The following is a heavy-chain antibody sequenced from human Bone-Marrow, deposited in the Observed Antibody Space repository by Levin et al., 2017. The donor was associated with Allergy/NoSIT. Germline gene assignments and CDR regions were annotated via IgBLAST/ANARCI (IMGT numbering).Heavy chain of an antibody. V-gene: IGHV1-2*02. Sequence: ASVKVSCKASGYTFTDYYLHWVRQVPGQGLEWMGWLNPYSDATNYAQKFQGRVTMTMSTSISTAYMEVNRVKSDDTAVYYCARGWGRGGNTPLDYWGQGTLVTVSS. CDR1: GYTFTDYY. D-gene: IGHD4-23*01. J-gene: IGHJ4*02. CDR3: ARGWGRGGNTPLDY. CDR2: LNPYSDAT.